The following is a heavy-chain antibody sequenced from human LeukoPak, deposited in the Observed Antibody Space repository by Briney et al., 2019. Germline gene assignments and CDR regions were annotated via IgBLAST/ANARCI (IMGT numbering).Heavy chain of an antibody. D-gene: IGHD4-11*01. V-gene: IGHV1-69*13. CDR3: ARNPYSNYVWFDP. J-gene: IGHJ5*02. CDR1: GGTFSSYA. CDR2: IIPIFGTA. Sequence: GASVKVSCKASGGTFSSYAISWVRQAPGQGLEWMGGIIPIFGTANYAQKFQGRVTITADESTSTAYMELSSLRSEDTAVYYCARNPYSNYVWFDPWGQGTLVTVSS.